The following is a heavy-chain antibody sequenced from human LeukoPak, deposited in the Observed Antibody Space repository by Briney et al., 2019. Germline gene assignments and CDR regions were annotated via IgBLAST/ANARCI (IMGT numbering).Heavy chain of an antibody. CDR3: ARTGLYCSSTSCYCDP. D-gene: IGHD2-2*01. V-gene: IGHV1-18*01. J-gene: IGHJ5*02. CDR2: ISAYNGNT. Sequence: ASVKVSCKASGYTFTSYGINWVRQAPGQGLEWMGWISAYNGNTNYAQKLQGRVTMTTDTSTSTAYMELRSLRSDDTAVYYCARTGLYCSSTSCYCDPWGQGTLVTVSS. CDR1: GYTFTSYG.